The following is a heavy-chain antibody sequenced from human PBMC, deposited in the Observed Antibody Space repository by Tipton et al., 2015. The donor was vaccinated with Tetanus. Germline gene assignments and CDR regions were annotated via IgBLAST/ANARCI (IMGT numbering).Heavy chain of an antibody. J-gene: IGHJ4*02. Sequence: LVKPTQTLSLTCAISGDSVSSDSASWNWIRQSPSRGLEWLGQTFYRSRWFNDYAVSVESRIIVNADTSKNQFSLHLNSVTPEDTAVYYCARASVMVRGIINPYDYWGQGTLVTVSS. CDR3: ARASVMVRGIINPYDY. CDR2: TFYRSRWFN. D-gene: IGHD3-10*01. CDR1: GDSVSSDSAS. V-gene: IGHV6-1*01.